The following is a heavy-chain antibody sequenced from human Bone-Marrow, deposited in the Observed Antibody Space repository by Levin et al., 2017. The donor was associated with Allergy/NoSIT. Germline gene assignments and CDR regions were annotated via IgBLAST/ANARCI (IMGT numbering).Heavy chain of an antibody. Sequence: GGSLRLSCAASGFTFRHYTMNWVRQAPGKGLEWVSCITSSGDSTYYADSVKGRFTISRDNAKNSLYLQLNRLRDEDTAMYYCARDPARGYYNSSGYSGDHWGQGTLVTVSS. J-gene: IGHJ4*02. CDR1: GFTFRHYT. CDR3: ARDPARGYYNSSGYSGDH. CDR2: ITSSGDST. D-gene: IGHD3-22*01. V-gene: IGHV3-48*02.